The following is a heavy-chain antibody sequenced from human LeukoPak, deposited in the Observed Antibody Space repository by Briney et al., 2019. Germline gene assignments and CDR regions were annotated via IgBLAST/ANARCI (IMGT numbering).Heavy chain of an antibody. D-gene: IGHD2-2*01. CDR3: ARGLGYCTSTTCLLPFDY. J-gene: IGHJ4*02. CDR1: GFTVSTYY. Sequence: GGSLRLSCAASGFTVSTYYMTWVRQVPGKGLECVSVIYSGGSTYYADSVKGRFTVSRDNSKNTLYLQMNGLRAEDTAMYYCARGLGYCTSTTCLLPFDYWGQGTLVTVSS. V-gene: IGHV3-53*01. CDR2: IYSGGST.